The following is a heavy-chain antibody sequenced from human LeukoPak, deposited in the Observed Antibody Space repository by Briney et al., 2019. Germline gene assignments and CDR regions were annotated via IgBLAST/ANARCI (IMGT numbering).Heavy chain of an antibody. CDR1: GFTFSSYS. CDR3: ARDVPYSGY. CDR2: NSSTGGYI. Sequence: GGSLRLSCAASGFTFSSYSMNWVRQAPGKGLEWVSSNSSTGGYISYAESVKGRFTISRDNAKNSLYLQMDGVTTDDTAVYYCARDVPYSGYWGQGTLVTVSS. D-gene: IGHD2-21*01. V-gene: IGHV3-21*01. J-gene: IGHJ4*02.